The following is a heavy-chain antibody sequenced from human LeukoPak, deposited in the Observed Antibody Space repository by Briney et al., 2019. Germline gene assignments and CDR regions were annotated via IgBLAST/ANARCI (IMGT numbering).Heavy chain of an antibody. J-gene: IGHJ4*02. CDR3: ARVRYCTNGVCYRALDY. Sequence: GGSLRLSCAASGFTFSSYSMNWVRQAPGKGLEWVSSISSSSSYIYYADSVKGRFTISRDNAKNSLYLQMNSLRAEDTAVYYCARVRYCTNGVCYRALDYWGQGTLATVSS. CDR1: GFTFSSYS. D-gene: IGHD2-8*01. CDR2: ISSSSSYI. V-gene: IGHV3-21*01.